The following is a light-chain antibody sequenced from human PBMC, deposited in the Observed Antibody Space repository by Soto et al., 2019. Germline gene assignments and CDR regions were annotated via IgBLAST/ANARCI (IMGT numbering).Light chain of an antibody. CDR1: QSVSSSY. CDR3: QQYGSSPQT. J-gene: IGKJ1*01. Sequence: IVLTQNPGTLSLSPGERATLSCRASQSVSSSYLAWYQQKPGQAPRLLIYGASSRATGIPDRFSGSGSGTDFTLTISRLEPEDFAVYYCQQYGSSPQTFGQGSMVDVK. V-gene: IGKV3-20*01. CDR2: GAS.